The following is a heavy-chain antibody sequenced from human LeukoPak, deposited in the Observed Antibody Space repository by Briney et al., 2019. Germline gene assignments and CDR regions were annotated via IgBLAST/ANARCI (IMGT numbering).Heavy chain of an antibody. CDR3: ATASGSYHLDY. V-gene: IGHV4-34*01. CDR2: INHSGST. J-gene: IGHJ4*02. Sequence: PSETLSLTCAVYGGSFSGYYWSWIRQPPGKGLEWIGEINHSGSTNYNPSLKSRVTISVDTSKNQFSLKLSSVTAADTAVYYCATASGSYHLDYWGQGTLVTVSS. CDR1: GGSFSGYY. D-gene: IGHD1-26*01.